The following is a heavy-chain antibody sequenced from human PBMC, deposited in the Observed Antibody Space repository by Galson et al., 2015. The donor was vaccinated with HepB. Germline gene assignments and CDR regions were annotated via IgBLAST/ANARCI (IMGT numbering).Heavy chain of an antibody. CDR2: ISSDINTK. D-gene: IGHD3-10*01. V-gene: IGHV3-30*04. J-gene: IGHJ4*02. CDR3: ASDLDGSGSFYNMLAY. Sequence: SLRLSCAASGFTFSGSGIHWVRQAPGKGLQWLSLISSDINTKNYADSVKGRFSVSRDNSRDTVYLQMNGLRPEDTAVYFCASDLDGSGSFYNMLAYWGQGIMVTVSS. CDR1: GFTFSGSG.